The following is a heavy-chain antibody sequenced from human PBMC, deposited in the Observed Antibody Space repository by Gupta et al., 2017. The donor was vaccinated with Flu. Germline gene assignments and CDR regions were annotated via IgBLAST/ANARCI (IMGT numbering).Heavy chain of an antibody. CDR1: GGSFSGYY. D-gene: IGHD2-8*01. J-gene: IGHJ4*02. CDR2: INHSGST. Sequence: QVQLQQWGAGLLKPSETLSLTCAVYGGSFSGYYWSWIRQPPGKGLEWIGDINHSGSTNYNPSLKSRVTISIDTPKNQFSLKLRSVAAADTAVTAADTGVYFCARGVAGQRTFDYWGQGTLVTVSS. CDR3: DTGVYFCARGVAGQRTFDY. V-gene: IGHV4-34*01.